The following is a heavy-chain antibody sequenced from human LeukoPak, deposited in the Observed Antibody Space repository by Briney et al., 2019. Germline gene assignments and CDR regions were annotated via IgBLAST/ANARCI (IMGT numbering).Heavy chain of an antibody. D-gene: IGHD6-19*01. CDR1: GFIFSDYY. Sequence: GGSLRLSCVASGFIFSDYYMSRIRQAAGKGLEWVSYISSSNTYTNYADSVKGRFTISRDNAKNSLYLQMNSLRAEDTAVYYCAKDPSSGWPYFDYWGQGTLVTVSS. CDR3: AKDPSSGWPYFDY. J-gene: IGHJ4*02. CDR2: ISSSNTYT. V-gene: IGHV3-11*05.